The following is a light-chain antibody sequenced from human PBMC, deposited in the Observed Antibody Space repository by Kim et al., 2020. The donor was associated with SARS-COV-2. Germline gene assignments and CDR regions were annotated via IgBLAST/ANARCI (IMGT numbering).Light chain of an antibody. V-gene: IGKV3-11*01. CDR2: DAS. J-gene: IGKJ4*01. CDR3: QQRSNWLT. CDR1: QSVSNH. Sequence: EIVLTQSPATLSLSPGERATLSCRASQSVSNHFAWYQQKPGQAPRLLIYDASKRAIGIPARFSGSGSGTDFTLTISSLEPEDFAVYYCQQRSNWLTFGGGTKVDIK.